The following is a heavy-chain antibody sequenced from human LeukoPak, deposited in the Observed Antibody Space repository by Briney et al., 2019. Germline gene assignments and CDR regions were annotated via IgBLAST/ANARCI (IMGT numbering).Heavy chain of an antibody. J-gene: IGHJ4*02. D-gene: IGHD3-3*01. CDR2: MNPNSGNT. V-gene: IGHV1-8*01. CDR1: GYTFTSYD. Sequence: ASVTVSCTASGYTFTSYDINWVRQATGQGLEWMGWMNPNSGNTGYAQKFQGRVTMTRNTSISTAYMELSSLRSEDTAVYYCARLTTIFGVVRSLSYWGQGTLVTVSS. CDR3: ARLTTIFGVVRSLSY.